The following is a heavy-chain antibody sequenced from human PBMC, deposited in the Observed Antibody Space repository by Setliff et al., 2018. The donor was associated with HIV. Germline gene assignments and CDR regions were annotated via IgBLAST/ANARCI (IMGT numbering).Heavy chain of an antibody. CDR3: ARDLDSAYDKTLDY. CDR2: IDPSGGST. Sequence: ASVKVSCKASGYTVTRYSMHWVRQAPGQGLEWMGIIDPSGGSTNYAQEFRGRVTMTRDTFTSTVYMELSSLRSEDTAVYYCARDLDSAYDKTLDYWGQGTLVTVSS. D-gene: IGHD5-12*01. CDR1: GYTVTRYS. V-gene: IGHV1-46*01. J-gene: IGHJ4*02.